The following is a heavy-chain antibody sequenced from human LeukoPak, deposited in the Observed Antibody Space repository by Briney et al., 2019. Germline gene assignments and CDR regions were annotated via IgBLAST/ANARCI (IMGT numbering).Heavy chain of an antibody. CDR3: ARGRAGWKPYNWFDP. Sequence: GGSLRLSCAASGFTFSSYWMSWVRQAPGKGLEWVANIKQDGSEKYYVDSVKGRFTTSRDNAKNSLYLQMNSLRAEDTAVYYCARGRAGWKPYNWFDPWGQGTLATVSS. D-gene: IGHD4-23*01. J-gene: IGHJ5*02. V-gene: IGHV3-7*01. CDR1: GFTFSSYW. CDR2: IKQDGSEK.